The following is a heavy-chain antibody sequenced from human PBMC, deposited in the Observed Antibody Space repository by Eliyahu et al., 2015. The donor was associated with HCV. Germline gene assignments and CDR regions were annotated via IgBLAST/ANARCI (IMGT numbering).Heavy chain of an antibody. CDR1: GFTFSTFW. CDR3: ASAKDCGGGRCNGFYYYGMDV. Sequence: EVQLVQSGGGXVQPGGSLXXSCAASGFTFSTFWXHWVRLAPGKGLEWVSRINPDGTSTTYADSVKGRFTVSRDNAENTLFLQMNSLRVEDTAVYYCASAKDCGGGRCNGFYYYGMDVWGQGTTVTVS. J-gene: IGHJ6*02. V-gene: IGHV3-74*01. D-gene: IGHD2-15*01. CDR2: INPDGTST.